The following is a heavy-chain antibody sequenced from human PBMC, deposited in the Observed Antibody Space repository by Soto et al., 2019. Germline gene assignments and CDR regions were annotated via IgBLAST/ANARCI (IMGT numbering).Heavy chain of an antibody. D-gene: IGHD2-2*01. V-gene: IGHV4-4*07. Sequence: QVQLQESGPGLVKPSETLSLTCSVSGGSISSNNWSWIRQPAGKELECIGRIYARGSTNYNPSLKSRVAMSVDTSKNQFSLKLSSVTAADTAVYYCARDVYGSSTSGYYYYGMDVWGQGTTVTVSS. CDR3: ARDVYGSSTSGYYYYGMDV. J-gene: IGHJ6*02. CDR2: IYARGST. CDR1: GGSISSNN.